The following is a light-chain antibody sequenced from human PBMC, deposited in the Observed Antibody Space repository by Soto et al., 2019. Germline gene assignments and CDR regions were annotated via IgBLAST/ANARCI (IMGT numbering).Light chain of an antibody. Sequence: QPGLTERRAVTGSTAQSVTIYCTGTSSDVGGYNYVSWYQQHPGKAPKLMIYDVSKRPSGVPDRFSGSKSGNTASLTISGLQAEDEADYYCCSYAGSFYVFGTGTRSPS. CDR2: DVS. J-gene: IGLJ1*01. CDR3: CSYAGSFYV. V-gene: IGLV2-11*01. CDR1: SSDVGGYNY.